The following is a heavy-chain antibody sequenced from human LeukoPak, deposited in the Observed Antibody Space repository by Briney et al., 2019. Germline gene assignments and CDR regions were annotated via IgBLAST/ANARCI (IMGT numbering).Heavy chain of an antibody. Sequence: GESLKISCKGSGYSFSSYWIGWVRQMPGKGLEWMGLIYPGESDTRYSPSFQGQVTISADKSISTAYLQWRSLKASDTAMYYCARNRGDNTFDYWGQGILVTVSS. CDR3: ARNRGDNTFDY. J-gene: IGHJ4*02. CDR1: GYSFSSYW. D-gene: IGHD3-10*01. CDR2: IYPGESDT. V-gene: IGHV5-51*01.